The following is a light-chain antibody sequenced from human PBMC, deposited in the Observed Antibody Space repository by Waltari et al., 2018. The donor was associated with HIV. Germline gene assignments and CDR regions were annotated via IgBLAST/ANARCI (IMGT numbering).Light chain of an antibody. V-gene: IGKV1-13*02. Sequence: AVQLTQSPSSLSTSVGDRVTITCRASQGISNALAWNQQKPEKAPKLLIYDASTLASVVPSRFSGRGSGTDFTLTISSLQPEDFATYYCQQFISYPVTFGQGTRLEIK. CDR2: DAS. CDR3: QQFISYPVT. J-gene: IGKJ5*01. CDR1: QGISNA.